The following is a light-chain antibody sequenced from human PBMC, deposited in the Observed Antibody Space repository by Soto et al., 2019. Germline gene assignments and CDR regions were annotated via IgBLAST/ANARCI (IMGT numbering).Light chain of an antibody. CDR1: QTISNW. J-gene: IGKJ1*01. Sequence: DIGMTHTPTTLSASVGYRFTIACRSSQTISNWLAWYQQKPGKAPKLLIYKASTLESAVPSRFSGSGSGTEFTLTISGLQPEDFATYYCQQYNSYSQTFGQGTKVDIK. V-gene: IGKV1-5*03. CDR3: QQYNSYSQT. CDR2: KAS.